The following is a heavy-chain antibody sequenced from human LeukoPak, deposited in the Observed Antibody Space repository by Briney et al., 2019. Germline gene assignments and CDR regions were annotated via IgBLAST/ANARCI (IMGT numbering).Heavy chain of an antibody. J-gene: IGHJ4*02. Sequence: SVKVSCKASGGTFSSYAISWVRQAPGQGLEWMGGIIPIFGTANYAQKFQGRVTITTDESTSTAYMELSSLRSEDTAVYYCARVTQAAAGTNYFDYWGQGTLVTVSS. CDR3: ARVTQAAAGTNYFDY. V-gene: IGHV1-69*05. CDR2: IIPIFGTA. CDR1: GGTFSSYA. D-gene: IGHD6-13*01.